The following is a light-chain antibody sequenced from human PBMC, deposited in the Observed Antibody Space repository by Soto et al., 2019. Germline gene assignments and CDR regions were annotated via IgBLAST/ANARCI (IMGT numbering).Light chain of an antibody. V-gene: IGKV1-33*01. Sequence: DIQLTQSPSSLSASVGDRVTITCQASQDIGIHLNWYQQKPGKAPNLLIYDASDLETGVPSRFSGGGSGTFFSFTINSLQPEDIATYYCQKHDGVPLFGPGTKVEIK. CDR1: QDIGIH. CDR3: QKHDGVPL. J-gene: IGKJ3*01. CDR2: DAS.